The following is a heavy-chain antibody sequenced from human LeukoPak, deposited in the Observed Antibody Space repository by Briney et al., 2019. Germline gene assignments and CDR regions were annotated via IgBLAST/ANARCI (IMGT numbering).Heavy chain of an antibody. CDR2: ISAYNGNT. V-gene: IGHV1-18*01. CDR3: ARADYYDSGSYYIGNWFDP. D-gene: IGHD3-10*01. Sequence: ASVKVSCKASGYTFTSYGISWVRQAPGQGLEWMGWISAYNGNTNYAQKLQGRVTMTTDTSTSTAYMELRSLRSDDTAVYYCARADYYDSGSYYIGNWFDPWGQGTLVTVSS. J-gene: IGHJ5*02. CDR1: GYTFTSYG.